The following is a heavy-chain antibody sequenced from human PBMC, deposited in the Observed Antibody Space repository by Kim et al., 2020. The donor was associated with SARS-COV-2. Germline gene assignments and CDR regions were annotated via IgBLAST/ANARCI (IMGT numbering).Heavy chain of an antibody. J-gene: IGHJ4*02. CDR3: AKDPHGYSSGWYNY. Sequence: GGSLRLSCAPSGFTFSSYGMHWVRQAPGKGLEWVAVISYDGSNKYYADSVKGRFTISRDNSKNTLDLQMNSLRAEDTAVYYCAKDPHGYSSGWYNYWGQGTLVTVSS. CDR2: ISYDGSNK. D-gene: IGHD6-19*01. V-gene: IGHV3-30*18. CDR1: GFTFSSYG.